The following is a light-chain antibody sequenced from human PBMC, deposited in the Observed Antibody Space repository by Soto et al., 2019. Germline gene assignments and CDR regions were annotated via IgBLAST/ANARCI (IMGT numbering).Light chain of an antibody. V-gene: IGKV1-39*01. J-gene: IGKJ1*01. CDR1: QSISSY. Sequence: DIQMTQSPSSLSASVGDRVTITCRASQSISSYLNWYQQKPGKAPKLLIYAASSLQSGVPSRFSGSGSGTDFTLTISSLQPEDFATYYCHQSYSTSTWTFGPGTKVDIK. CDR2: AAS. CDR3: HQSYSTSTWT.